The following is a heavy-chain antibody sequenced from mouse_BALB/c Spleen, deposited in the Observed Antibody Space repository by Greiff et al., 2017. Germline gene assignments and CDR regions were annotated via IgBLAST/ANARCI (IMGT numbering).Heavy chain of an antibody. V-gene: IGHV5-4*02. CDR2: ISDGGSYT. CDR1: GFTFSDYY. D-gene: IGHD2-4*01. J-gene: IGHJ4*01. Sequence: DVKLVESGGGLVKPGGSLKLSCAASGFTFSDYYMYWVRQTPEKRLEWVATISDGGSYTYYPDSVKGRFTISRDNAKNNLYLQMSSLKSEDTAMYYCARGAIYYDYLYAMDYWGQGTSVTVSS. CDR3: ARGAIYYDYLYAMDY.